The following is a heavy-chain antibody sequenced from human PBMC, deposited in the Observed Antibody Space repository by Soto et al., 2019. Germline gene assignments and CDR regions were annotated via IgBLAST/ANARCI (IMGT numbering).Heavy chain of an antibody. CDR2: ISGSGVTT. Sequence: HPGGSLRLSCAASGFTFSSHEMNWVRQAPGKGLEWISYISGSGVTTYYADSVRGRFIVSRDNAQESLFLQMNSLGVEDTAIYYCARGGVYWGQGTLVTVSS. J-gene: IGHJ4*02. D-gene: IGHD2-8*01. CDR1: GFTFSSHE. V-gene: IGHV3-48*03. CDR3: ARGGVY.